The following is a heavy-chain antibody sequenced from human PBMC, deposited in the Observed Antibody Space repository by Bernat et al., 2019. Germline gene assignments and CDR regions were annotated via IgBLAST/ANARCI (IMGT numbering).Heavy chain of an antibody. V-gene: IGHV4-39*01. CDR2: IYYSGST. Sequence: QPQLQESGPGLVKPSETLSLTCTVSGGSISSSSYYWGWIRQPPGKGLEWIGSIYYSGSTYYNPSLKSRVTISVDTSKNQFSLKLSSVTAADTAVYYCARREDDYVWGSYRSYAFYIWGQGTMVTVSS. CDR1: GGSISSSSYY. J-gene: IGHJ3*02. D-gene: IGHD3-16*02. CDR3: ARREDDYVWGSYRSYAFYI.